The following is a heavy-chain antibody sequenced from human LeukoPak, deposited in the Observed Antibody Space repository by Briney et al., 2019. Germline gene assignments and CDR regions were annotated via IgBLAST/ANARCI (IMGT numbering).Heavy chain of an antibody. J-gene: IGHJ6*02. CDR3: ARSSGPRHYYGMDV. CDR1: GGSFSSYY. Sequence: SETLSLTCAVYGGSFSSYYWSWVRQPPGKGLEWIGYIYYSGSTNYNPSLKSRVTISVDTSKNQFSLKLSSVTAADTAVYYCARSSGPRHYYGMDVWGQGTTVTVSS. V-gene: IGHV4-59*01. CDR2: IYYSGST. D-gene: IGHD2-15*01.